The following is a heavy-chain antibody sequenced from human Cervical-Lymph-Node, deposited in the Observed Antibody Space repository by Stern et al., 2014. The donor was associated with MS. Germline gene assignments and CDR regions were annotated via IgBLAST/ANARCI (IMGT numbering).Heavy chain of an antibody. Sequence: QMQLVQSGAEVKKPGASVKVSCKASGYTFTGYYMHWVRQAPGQGLEWMGGIIPRFDTATYAQKFQDRVKITADESTRTAYMELSSLRSEDTAVYYCAKETGHWFDPWGQGTLVSVSS. V-gene: IGHV1-69*01. CDR3: AKETGHWFDP. CDR1: GYTFTGYY. J-gene: IGHJ5*02. CDR2: IIPRFDTA.